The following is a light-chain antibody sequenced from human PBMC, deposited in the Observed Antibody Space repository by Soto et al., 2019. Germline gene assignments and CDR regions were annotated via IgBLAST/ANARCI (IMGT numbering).Light chain of an antibody. V-gene: IGKV3-20*01. Sequence: NVLTQSPGTLSLFPGERATLSCRASQSDSSSYLAWYQQKPGQAPRLLIYGASNRAIGIPDRFSGSGSGTDFPLTISRLETEDFAVYYCQQYGTSPWAFGQGTKVEIK. J-gene: IGKJ1*01. CDR3: QQYGTSPWA. CDR2: GAS. CDR1: QSDSSSY.